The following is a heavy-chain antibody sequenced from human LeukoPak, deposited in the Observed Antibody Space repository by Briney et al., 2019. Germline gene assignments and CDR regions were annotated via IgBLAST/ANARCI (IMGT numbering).Heavy chain of an antibody. J-gene: IGHJ4*02. CDR2: IYSSGST. CDR1: GGSISSGGYS. V-gene: IGHV4-30-4*08. D-gene: IGHD3-10*01. CDR3: ARETLGE. Sequence: PSQTLSLTCAVSGGSISSGGYSWSWIRQPPGKGLEWIGYIYSSGSTYYNSSLRRRVTISVDTSKNQFSLKLSSVTAADTAVYYCARETLGEWGQGTLVTVSS.